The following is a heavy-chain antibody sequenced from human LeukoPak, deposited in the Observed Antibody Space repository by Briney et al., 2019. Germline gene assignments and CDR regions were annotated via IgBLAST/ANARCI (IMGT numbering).Heavy chain of an antibody. CDR3: ARVSSGWYLGGFDP. Sequence: PGGSLRLSCAASGFTFSSYAMSWVRQAPGKGLEWVSAISGSGGSTYYADSVKGRFTISRDNSKNTLYLQMNSLRAEDTAVYYCARVSSGWYLGGFDPWGQGTLVTVSS. CDR1: GFTFSSYA. CDR2: ISGSGGST. V-gene: IGHV3-23*01. D-gene: IGHD6-19*01. J-gene: IGHJ5*02.